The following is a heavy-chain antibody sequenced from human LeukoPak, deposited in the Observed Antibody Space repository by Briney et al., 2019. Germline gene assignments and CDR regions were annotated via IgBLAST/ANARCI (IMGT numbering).Heavy chain of an antibody. CDR2: ISAYNGNT. Sequence: GASVKVSSKASGYTFTSYSISWVRQAPGQGLEWMGWISAYNGNTIYAQKVKGRVTMTTDTSTSTAYMELRSLKSDDTAVYYCARASYCSGGSCYSDYWGQGTLVTVSS. D-gene: IGHD2-15*01. J-gene: IGHJ4*02. CDR1: GYTFTSYS. CDR3: ARASYCSGGSCYSDY. V-gene: IGHV1-18*01.